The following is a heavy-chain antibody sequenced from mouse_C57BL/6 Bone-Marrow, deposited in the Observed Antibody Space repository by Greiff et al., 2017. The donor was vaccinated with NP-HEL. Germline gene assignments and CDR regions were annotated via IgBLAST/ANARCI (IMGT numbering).Heavy chain of an antibody. V-gene: IGHV14-4*01. CDR1: GFNIKDDY. D-gene: IGHD1-1*01. J-gene: IGHJ3*01. Sequence: EVQLQQSGAELVRPGASVKLSCTASGFNIKDDYMHWVKQRPEQGLEWIGWIDPENGDTEYALKFQGKATITADTSSNTAYLQLSSLTSEDTAVYYCTTDYYGSSFAYWGQGTLVTVSA. CDR2: IDPENGDT. CDR3: TTDYYGSSFAY.